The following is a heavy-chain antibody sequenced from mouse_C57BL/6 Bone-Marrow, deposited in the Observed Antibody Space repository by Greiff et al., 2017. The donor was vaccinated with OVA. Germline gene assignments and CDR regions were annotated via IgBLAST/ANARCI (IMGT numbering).Heavy chain of an antibody. D-gene: IGHD2-4*01. CDR1: GFNIKDDY. Sequence: EVQLQESGAELVRPGASVKLSCTASGFNIKDDYMHWVKQRPEQGLEWIGWIDPENGDTEYASKFQGKATITADTSSNTAYLQLSSLTSEDTAVYYCTTDYDGYFDVWGTGTTVTVSS. CDR2: IDPENGDT. J-gene: IGHJ1*03. V-gene: IGHV14-4*01. CDR3: TTDYDGYFDV.